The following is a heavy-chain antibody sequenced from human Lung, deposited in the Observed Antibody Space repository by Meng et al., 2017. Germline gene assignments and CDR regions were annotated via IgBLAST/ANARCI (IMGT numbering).Heavy chain of an antibody. Sequence: EVQLVESGGGLVQPGGSLRLSCAASGFTFSSYWMQWVRQAPGKGPVWVSRVDTNGGNINYADSVKGRFTISRDNAKNTLYLQMNSLRAEDTAVYYCARGYAGGLYHTLFDYWGQGILVTVSS. D-gene: IGHD4-23*01. CDR2: VDTNGGNI. J-gene: IGHJ4*02. V-gene: IGHV3-74*01. CDR1: GFTFSSYW. CDR3: ARGYAGGLYHTLFDY.